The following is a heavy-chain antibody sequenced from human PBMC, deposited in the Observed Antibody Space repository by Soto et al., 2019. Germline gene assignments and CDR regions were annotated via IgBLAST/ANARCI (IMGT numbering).Heavy chain of an antibody. CDR3: GPDYAMAV. CDR2: IKEDGTET. CDR1: GFTVNTYP. Sequence: EVQVVESGGGLVQPGASLRLSCAASGFTVNTYPMTWVRQAPGKGLEWVANIKEDGTETKYVDSVKGRFTISRDNAKNSLYLQMNSLRAEDTAIYLCGPDYAMAVWGQGTTVTVSS. J-gene: IGHJ6*02. V-gene: IGHV3-7*03.